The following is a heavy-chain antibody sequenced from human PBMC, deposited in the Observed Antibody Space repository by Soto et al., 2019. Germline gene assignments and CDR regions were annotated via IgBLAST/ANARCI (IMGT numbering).Heavy chain of an antibody. Sequence: SETLSLTCTVSGGSISSADFFWTWLRQPPGKGLEWLGYIYYSGTTYYTPSLKGRLIISIDTSRNQFSLSLNSVTAADTAVYFCARDPYLPMARNDFWGQGAQVTVSS. CDR3: ARDPYLPMARNDF. CDR1: GGSISSADFF. CDR2: IYYSGTT. D-gene: IGHD3-10*01. V-gene: IGHV4-30-4*01. J-gene: IGHJ4*02.